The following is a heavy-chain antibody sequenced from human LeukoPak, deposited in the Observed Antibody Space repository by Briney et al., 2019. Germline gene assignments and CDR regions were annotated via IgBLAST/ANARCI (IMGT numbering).Heavy chain of an antibody. CDR2: ISWNSGSI. D-gene: IGHD5-18*01. V-gene: IGHV3-9*01. Sequence: GGSLRLSCAASGFTFDDYAMHWVRQAPGKGLEWVSGISWNSGSIGYADSVKGRFPISRDNAKNSLYLQMKSLRAEDTALYCCASGYSYGALNGGEGTLVIASS. J-gene: IGHJ4*02. CDR3: ASGYSYGALN. CDR1: GFTFDDYA.